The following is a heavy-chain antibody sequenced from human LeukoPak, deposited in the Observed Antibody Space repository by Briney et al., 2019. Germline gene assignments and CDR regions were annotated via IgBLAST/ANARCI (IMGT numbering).Heavy chain of an antibody. CDR2: ISGSGDFA. Sequence: PGGSLRLSCAASGFTFSSYAMSWVRQAPGKGLEWVSAISGSGDFAYYADSVKGRFTISRDNSKNTLYLQMNSLRAEDTAVYYCARDSADGYNHGAFDIWGQGTMVTVSS. CDR1: GFTFSSYA. J-gene: IGHJ3*02. V-gene: IGHV3-23*01. CDR3: ARDSADGYNHGAFDI. D-gene: IGHD5-24*01.